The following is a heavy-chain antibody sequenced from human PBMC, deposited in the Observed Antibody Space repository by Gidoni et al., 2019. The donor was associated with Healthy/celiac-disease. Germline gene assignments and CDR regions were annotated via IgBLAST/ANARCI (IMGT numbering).Heavy chain of an antibody. Sequence: QVQLQESGPGLVKPSQTLSLTCTFSGGSISSGSYYWSWIRQPAGKGLDWIGRIYTSGSTNYNPSLKSRVTISVDTSKNQFSLKLSSVTAADTAVYYCARVTGKAGILDYWGQGTLVTVSS. J-gene: IGHJ4*02. CDR1: GGSISSGSYY. D-gene: IGHD1-1*01. CDR2: IYTSGST. V-gene: IGHV4-61*02. CDR3: ARVTGKAGILDY.